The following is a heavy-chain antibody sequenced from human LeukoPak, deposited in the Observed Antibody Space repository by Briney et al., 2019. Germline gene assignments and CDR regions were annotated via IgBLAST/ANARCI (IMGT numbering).Heavy chain of an antibody. CDR3: ARIPRPALRFVGMDV. CDR2: ISSDGSNK. CDR1: GFTFSSYT. Sequence: PGRSLRLSCAASGFTFSSYTIHWVRQAPGKGLEWVALISSDGSNKYYANSVKGRFTISRDNSKKTVYLQMNSLRGEDTAVYYCARIPRPALRFVGMDVWGQGTTVTVSS. D-gene: IGHD3-3*01. J-gene: IGHJ6*02. V-gene: IGHV3-30*04.